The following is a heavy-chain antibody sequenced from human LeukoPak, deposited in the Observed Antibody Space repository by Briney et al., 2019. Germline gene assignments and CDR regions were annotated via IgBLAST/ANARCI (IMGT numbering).Heavy chain of an antibody. V-gene: IGHV3-30*02. CDR1: GFTFSSHG. Sequence: PGGSLRLSCAASGFTFSSHGMHWVRQAPGKGLEWVAFIRYDGSNKYYADSVKGRFTISRDNSKNTLYLQMNSLRAEDTAVYYCAKGPGIAAAGFYWGQGTLVTVSS. CDR2: IRYDGSNK. CDR3: AKGPGIAAAGFY. J-gene: IGHJ4*02. D-gene: IGHD6-13*01.